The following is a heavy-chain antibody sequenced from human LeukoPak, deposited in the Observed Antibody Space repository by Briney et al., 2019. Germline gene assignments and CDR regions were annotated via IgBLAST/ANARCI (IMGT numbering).Heavy chain of an antibody. D-gene: IGHD3-10*01. CDR3: AKAGGGSGTSEDASDI. CDR1: GFSFSRYG. J-gene: IGHJ3*02. CDR2: ISYDGSDK. Sequence: SGGSLRLSCAASGFSFSRYGIHWVRQAPGKGLEWVAVISYDGSDKYYADSVKGRFTISRENSRNTLFLQMNSLRPEDTSMYYCAKAGGGSGTSEDASDIWGQGTMVTVSS. V-gene: IGHV3-30*18.